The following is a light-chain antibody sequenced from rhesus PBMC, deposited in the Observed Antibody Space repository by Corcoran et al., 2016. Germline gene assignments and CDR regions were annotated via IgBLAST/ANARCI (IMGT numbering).Light chain of an antibody. CDR2: KAS. CDR1: ENVNNY. CDR3: QHGYGTPFT. Sequence: DIQMTQSPSSLSASVGDRVTITCRASENVNNYLNWYQQKPGKAPKLLIYKASTFQSGVPSRFRGSGSGTDYTFTISSLQPEDVATYYCQHGYGTPFTFGPGTKLDIK. J-gene: IGKJ3*01. V-gene: IGKV1-74*01.